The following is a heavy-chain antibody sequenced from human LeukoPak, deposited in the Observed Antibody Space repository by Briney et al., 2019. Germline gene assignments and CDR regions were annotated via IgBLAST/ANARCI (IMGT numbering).Heavy chain of an antibody. J-gene: IGHJ6*03. CDR1: GFTFDDYA. V-gene: IGHV3-9*01. Sequence: GGSLRLSCAASGFTFDDYAMHWVRQAPGKGLEWVSGISWNSGSIGCADSVKGRFTISRDNAKNSLYLQMNSLRAEDTALYYCAKDKGPYYYYMDVWGKGTTVTISS. CDR2: ISWNSGSI. CDR3: AKDKGPYYYYMDV.